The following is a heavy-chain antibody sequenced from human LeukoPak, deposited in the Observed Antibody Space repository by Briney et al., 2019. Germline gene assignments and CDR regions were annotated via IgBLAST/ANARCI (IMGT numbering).Heavy chain of an antibody. V-gene: IGHV1-2*02. D-gene: IGHD5-12*01. Sequence: ASVKVSCKASGYTFTSYYMHWVRQAPGQGLEWMGWINPNSGGTNYAQKFQGRVTMTRDTSISTAYMELSRLRSDDTAVYYCARGDYSGYDLYYYYYGMDVWGQGTTVTVSS. CDR3: ARGDYSGYDLYYYYYGMDV. CDR1: GYTFTSYY. J-gene: IGHJ6*02. CDR2: INPNSGGT.